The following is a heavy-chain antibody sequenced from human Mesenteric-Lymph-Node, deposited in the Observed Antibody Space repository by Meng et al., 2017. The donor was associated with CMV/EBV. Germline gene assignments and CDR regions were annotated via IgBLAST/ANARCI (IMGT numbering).Heavy chain of an antibody. CDR2: IYSTGTT. V-gene: IGHV3-66*01. CDR1: GLTVTNNY. CDR3: ARSRYSSSWYAPPAFDY. Sequence: GGSLRLSCAASGLTVTNNYMTWVRQSPGKGLEWVSLIYSTGTTYYADSVKGRFTFSRNNAKNSLYLQMDSLRAEDTAVYYCARSRYSSSWYAPPAFDYWGQGTLVTVSS. D-gene: IGHD6-13*01. J-gene: IGHJ4*02.